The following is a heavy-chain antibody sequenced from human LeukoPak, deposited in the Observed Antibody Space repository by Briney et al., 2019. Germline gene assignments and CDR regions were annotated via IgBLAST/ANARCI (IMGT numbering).Heavy chain of an antibody. J-gene: IGHJ3*02. V-gene: IGHV4-39*01. CDR1: GDSISSSSYY. CDR3: ASSSGHAFDI. CDR2: IYYSGST. Sequence: SETLSLTCTVSGDSISSSSYYWGWIRQPSGKGLEWIGSIYYSGSTYYNPSLKSRVTISVDTSKNQFSLKLSSVTAADTAVYYCASSSGHAFDIWGQGTMVTVSS.